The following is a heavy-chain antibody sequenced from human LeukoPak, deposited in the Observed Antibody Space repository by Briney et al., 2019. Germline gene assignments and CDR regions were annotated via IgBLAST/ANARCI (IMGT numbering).Heavy chain of an antibody. D-gene: IGHD3-10*01. Sequence: PRGSLRLSCAASGFSFNSDWMDWVRQAPGKGLEWVANIKHDESEKNYLDSVKGRFTISRDNAKNSLYLQMSSLRAEDTAVYYCARGGRPDYWGQGTLVTVSS. V-gene: IGHV3-7*01. CDR1: GFSFNSDW. CDR3: ARGGRPDY. CDR2: IKHDESEK. J-gene: IGHJ4*02.